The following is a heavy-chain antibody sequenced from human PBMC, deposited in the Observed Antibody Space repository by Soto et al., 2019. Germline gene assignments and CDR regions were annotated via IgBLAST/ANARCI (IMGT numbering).Heavy chain of an antibody. CDR1: GFTFSSYA. V-gene: IGHV3-23*01. CDR3: AKDGSQIQLGYPGSFDY. J-gene: IGHJ4*02. Sequence: EVQLLESGGGLVQPGGSLRLSCAASGFTFSSYAMSWVRQAPGKGLEWVSAISGSGGSTYYADSVKGRFTISRDNSKNTLYLQMNSLRAEDTAVYYCAKDGSQIQLGYPGSFDYWGQGTLVTVSS. D-gene: IGHD5-18*01. CDR2: ISGSGGST.